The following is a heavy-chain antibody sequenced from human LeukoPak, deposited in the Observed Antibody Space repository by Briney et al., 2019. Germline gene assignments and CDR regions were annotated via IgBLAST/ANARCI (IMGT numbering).Heavy chain of an antibody. CDR2: ISGSGGNT. J-gene: IGHJ6*02. CDR3: AKALWLPRVNYYFGMDV. Sequence: GGSLRLSCAASGSTLNSYAMSWVRQAPGKGLEWVSAISGSGGNTQYADSVKGRFTISRDNSKNTLYLQMNSVRAEDTAVYYCAKALWLPRVNYYFGMDVWGQGTTVTVSS. D-gene: IGHD5-24*01. CDR1: GSTLNSYA. V-gene: IGHV3-23*01.